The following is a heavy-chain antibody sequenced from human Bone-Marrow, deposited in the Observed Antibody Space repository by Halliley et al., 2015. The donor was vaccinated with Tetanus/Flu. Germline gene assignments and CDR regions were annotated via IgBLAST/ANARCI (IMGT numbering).Heavy chain of an antibody. J-gene: IGHJ3*02. Sequence: GLVKPSETLSLTCIVSGGSISSSRNYWGWIRQPPGKGLEWIGNVYDTGSTYYNPSLKSRVTISVDTSKNQFSLKLISVTAADTAVYFCARLDTSREENAFDIWGQGTMVTVSS. D-gene: IGHD3-16*01. CDR2: VYDTGST. CDR3: ARLDTSREENAFDI. V-gene: IGHV4-39*01. CDR1: GGSISSSRNY.